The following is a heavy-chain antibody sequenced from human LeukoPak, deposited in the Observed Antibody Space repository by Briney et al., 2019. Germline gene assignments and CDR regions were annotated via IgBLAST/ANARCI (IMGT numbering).Heavy chain of an antibody. D-gene: IGHD2-21*02. V-gene: IGHV3-21*01. J-gene: IGHJ6*02. CDR1: GFTFRSYN. CDR2: ISGGSYT. Sequence: PGGSLRLSCAASGFTFRSYNMNWVRQAPGKGLEWVSSISGGSYTSYADSVKGRFTISRDNAKNSLYLQMNSLRAEDTTVYYCAKDIAYCGGDCYPNYYYYGMDVWGQGTTVTVSS. CDR3: AKDIAYCGGDCYPNYYYYGMDV.